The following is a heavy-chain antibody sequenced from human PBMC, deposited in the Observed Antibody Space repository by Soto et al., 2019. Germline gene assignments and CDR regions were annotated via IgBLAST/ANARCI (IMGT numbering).Heavy chain of an antibody. J-gene: IGHJ4*02. CDR3: ARAPYSYGFSSDY. V-gene: IGHV3-33*01. CDR1: GFTFSSYG. Sequence: QVQLVESGGGVVQPGRSLRLSCAASGFTFSSYGMHWVRQAPGKRLEWVAVIWYDGSNKYYADSVKGRFTISRDNSKNTLYLQMNSLRAEDTAVYYCARAPYSYGFSSDYWGQGTLVTVSS. CDR2: IWYDGSNK. D-gene: IGHD5-18*01.